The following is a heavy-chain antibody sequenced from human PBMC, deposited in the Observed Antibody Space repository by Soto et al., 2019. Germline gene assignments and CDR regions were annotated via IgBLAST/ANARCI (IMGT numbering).Heavy chain of an antibody. CDR2: IYYSGST. J-gene: IGHJ5*02. CDR3: ARHYSSSSRNWFDP. CDR1: GGSINSSSYF. Sequence: SETLSLTCSVSGGSINSSSYFWGWVRQPPGKELEWIGSIYYSGSTYYNPSLRSRVTISVDTSKNQFSLKLSSVTAADTAVFYCARHYSSSSRNWFDPWGQGTLVTVSS. D-gene: IGHD6-13*01. V-gene: IGHV4-39*01.